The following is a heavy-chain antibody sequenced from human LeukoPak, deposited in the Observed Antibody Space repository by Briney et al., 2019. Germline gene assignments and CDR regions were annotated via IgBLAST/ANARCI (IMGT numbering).Heavy chain of an antibody. CDR2: ISGGGDTT. Sequence: GGSLRLSCAASGFTFSSYAMNWVRPAPGQGLEWVSAISGGGDTTYYADSVKGRFTISRDNSKNTLYLQMNSLRAEDTAVYYCAKEGYSGYDNNWFDPWGQGTLVTVSS. D-gene: IGHD5-12*01. J-gene: IGHJ5*02. V-gene: IGHV3-23*01. CDR1: GFTFSSYA. CDR3: AKEGYSGYDNNWFDP.